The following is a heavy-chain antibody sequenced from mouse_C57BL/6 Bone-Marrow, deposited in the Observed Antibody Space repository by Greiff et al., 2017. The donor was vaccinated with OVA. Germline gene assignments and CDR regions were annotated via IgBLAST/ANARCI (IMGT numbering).Heavy chain of an antibody. Sequence: VQLQQPGAELVKPGASVKLSCKASGYTFTSYWMHWVKLRPGRGLEWIGRIDPNSGGTTYNEKFKSKATLTVDKPSSTAYMQLSSLTSEDSAVYDCARWGGYYGSTYFDVWGTGTTVTVSS. CDR1: GYTFTSYW. D-gene: IGHD1-1*01. V-gene: IGHV1-72*01. CDR2: IDPNSGGT. CDR3: ARWGGYYGSTYFDV. J-gene: IGHJ1*03.